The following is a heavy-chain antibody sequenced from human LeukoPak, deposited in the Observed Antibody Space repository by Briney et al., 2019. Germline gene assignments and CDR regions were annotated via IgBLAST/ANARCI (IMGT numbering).Heavy chain of an antibody. J-gene: IGHJ4*02. CDR3: ARENGAYCGGDCPIDY. CDR1: GYTFTSYG. V-gene: IGHV1-18*01. Sequence: ASVKVSCKASGYTFTSYGISWVRQAPGQGLEWMGWISAYNGNTNYAQKLQGRVTMTTDTSTSTAYMELRSLRSDDTAVYYCARENGAYCGGDCPIDYWGRGTLVTVSS. D-gene: IGHD2-21*02. CDR2: ISAYNGNT.